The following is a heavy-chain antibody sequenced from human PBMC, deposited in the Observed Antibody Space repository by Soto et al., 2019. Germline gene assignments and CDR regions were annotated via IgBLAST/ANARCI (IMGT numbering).Heavy chain of an antibody. CDR1: GGTFSSYA. Sequence: SVKVSCKASGGTFSSYAISWVRQAPGQGLEWMGGIIPIFGTANYAQKFQGRVTITADESTSTAYMELSSLRSEDTAVYYCARTGYRSGGSCNRDPFDPWGQRTLVTVSS. V-gene: IGHV1-69*13. CDR2: IIPIFGTA. D-gene: IGHD2-15*01. CDR3: ARTGYRSGGSCNRDPFDP. J-gene: IGHJ5*02.